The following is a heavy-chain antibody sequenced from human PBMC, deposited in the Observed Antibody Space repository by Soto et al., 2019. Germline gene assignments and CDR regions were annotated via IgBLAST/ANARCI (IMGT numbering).Heavy chain of an antibody. CDR3: ARVWGSYRAPSGGAGFDP. Sequence: QVQLVQSGGEVKQPGASVKVSCKTSGYTFSNYGISWVRQAPGQGLEWVGWISGYNGNTKHAQNVQGRVTLTTDTSTSTAYRELRSLTADDTAVYYCARVWGSYRAPSGGAGFDPWGQGTLVTVSS. CDR2: ISGYNGNT. V-gene: IGHV1-18*01. J-gene: IGHJ5*02. D-gene: IGHD3-16*02. CDR1: GYTFSNYG.